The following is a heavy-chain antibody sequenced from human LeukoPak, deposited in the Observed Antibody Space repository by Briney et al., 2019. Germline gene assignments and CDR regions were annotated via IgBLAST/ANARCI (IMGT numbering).Heavy chain of an antibody. Sequence: GESLKISCKGSGYSFTSYWIGWVRQMPGKGLEWMGIIYPGDSDTRYSPSFQGQVTISADKSISTAYLQWSSLKASDTAMYYCARHRCGCGSCYVDYFDYWGQGTLVTVSS. CDR3: ARHRCGCGSCYVDYFDY. V-gene: IGHV5-51*01. CDR2: IYPGDSDT. J-gene: IGHJ4*02. D-gene: IGHD2-15*01. CDR1: GYSFTSYW.